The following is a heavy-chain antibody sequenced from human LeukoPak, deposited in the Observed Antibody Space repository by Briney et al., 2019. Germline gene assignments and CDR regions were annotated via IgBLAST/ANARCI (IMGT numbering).Heavy chain of an antibody. D-gene: IGHD7-27*01. CDR1: GFTFSSYG. J-gene: IGHJ5*02. V-gene: IGHV3-33*01. CDR3: ARRSWGGFDP. CDR2: IWYDGSKT. Sequence: PGGSLRLSCAASGFTFSSYGMHWVRQAPGKGLEWVAVIWYDGSKTYYADSVKGRFTISRDNSKNTLYLQMSSLRADDTAVYYCARRSWGGFDPWGQGTLVTVSS.